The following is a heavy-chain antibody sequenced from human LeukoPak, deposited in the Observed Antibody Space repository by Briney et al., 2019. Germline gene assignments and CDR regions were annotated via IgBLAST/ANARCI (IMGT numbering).Heavy chain of an antibody. Sequence: ASVKVSCKASGYTFTGYYMHWVRQAPGQGLEWMGWINPNSGGTNYAQKVQGRVTMTRDTSISTAYMELSRLRSDDTAVYYCARAFWFGELLSDYWGQGTLVTVSS. CDR1: GYTFTGYY. CDR2: INPNSGGT. D-gene: IGHD3-10*01. J-gene: IGHJ4*02. V-gene: IGHV1-2*02. CDR3: ARAFWFGELLSDY.